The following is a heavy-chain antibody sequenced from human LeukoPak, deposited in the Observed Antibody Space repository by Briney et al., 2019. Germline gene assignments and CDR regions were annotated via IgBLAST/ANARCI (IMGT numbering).Heavy chain of an antibody. CDR3: ARVQDAVYYDYMDV. J-gene: IGHJ6*03. CDR2: IDSALRST. Sequence: PGGSLRLSCAGSGFTFSSHAMSWVRQAPGKGLVWVSRIDSALRSTDYADSVKGRFTISRDNAKNTLFLQMNSLRAEDTAVYYCARVQDAVYYDYMDVWGKGTTVLVS. D-gene: IGHD3-16*01. V-gene: IGHV3-74*01. CDR1: GFTFSSHA.